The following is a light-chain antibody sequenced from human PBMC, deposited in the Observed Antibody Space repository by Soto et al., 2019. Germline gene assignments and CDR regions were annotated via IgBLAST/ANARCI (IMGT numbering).Light chain of an antibody. V-gene: IGKV2-28*01. Sequence: DIVMTQSPLSLSVTPGEPASISCRSSQSLLHSNGYKYLDWYLQKPGQSPQLLIYLGSNRASGVPDRFSGSGSGTDFTLRISRVEAEDVGVYYCLQALEIPWTFGQGTKVEIK. CDR3: LQALEIPWT. CDR1: QSLLHSNGYKY. J-gene: IGKJ1*01. CDR2: LGS.